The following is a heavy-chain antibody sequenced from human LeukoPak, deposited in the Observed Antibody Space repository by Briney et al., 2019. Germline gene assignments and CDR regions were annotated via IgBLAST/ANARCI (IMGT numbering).Heavy chain of an antibody. CDR2: IKQDGSEK. V-gene: IGHV3-7*01. CDR1: GFTFSSYW. Sequence: GGSLRLSCAASGFTFSSYWMSWVRQAPGKGLEWVANIKQDGSEKYYVDSVNGRFTISRDNAKNSLYLQMNSLRAENTAVYYCARSYYYDSSGYFSPWGQGTLVTVSS. D-gene: IGHD3-22*01. CDR3: ARSYYYDSSGYFSP. J-gene: IGHJ5*02.